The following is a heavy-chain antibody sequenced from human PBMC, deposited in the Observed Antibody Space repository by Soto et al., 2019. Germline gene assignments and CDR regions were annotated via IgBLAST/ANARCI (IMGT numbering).Heavy chain of an antibody. J-gene: IGHJ6*03. CDR2: INAGNGNT. D-gene: IGHD3-3*01. CDR1: GYTFTIYA. Sequence: ASVKVSCKASGYTFTIYAMHWVRQAPGQRLEWMGWINAGNGNTKYSQKFQGRVTITRDTSASTAYMELSSLRSEDTAVYYCARDLSAYDFWSGQPYYYYYMDVWGKGTTVT. CDR3: ARDLSAYDFWSGQPYYYYYMDV. V-gene: IGHV1-3*01.